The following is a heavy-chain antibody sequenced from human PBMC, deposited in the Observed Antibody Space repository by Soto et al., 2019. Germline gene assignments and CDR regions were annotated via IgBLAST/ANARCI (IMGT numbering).Heavy chain of an antibody. CDR3: ARDRITGSYGMDV. J-gene: IGHJ6*02. CDR1: GFSLSTTAMC. V-gene: IGHV2-70*11. D-gene: IGHD1-20*01. Sequence: SGATLVNPTQTLTLNCTFSGFSLSTTAMCESWIRQPPGKALEWLARIDWDDDKNYSTSLKTRLTISKDTSKNQVVLRMTNMDPVDTATYYCARDRITGSYGMDVWGQGTTVTVSS. CDR2: IDWDDDK.